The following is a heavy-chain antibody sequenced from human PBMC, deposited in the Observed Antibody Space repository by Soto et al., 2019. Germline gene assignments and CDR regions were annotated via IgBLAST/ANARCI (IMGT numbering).Heavy chain of an antibody. J-gene: IGHJ6*03. D-gene: IGHD3-9*01. CDR1: GFTFSSYG. CDR3: AKALINYDILTGLYMDV. V-gene: IGHV3-30*18. Sequence: VQLVESGGGVVQPGRSLRLSCAASGFTFSSYGMHWVRQAPGKGLEWVAVISYDGSNKYYADSVKGRFIISRDNSKNTLYLQMNSLRAEDTAVYYCAKALINYDILTGLYMDVWGKGTTVTVSS. CDR2: ISYDGSNK.